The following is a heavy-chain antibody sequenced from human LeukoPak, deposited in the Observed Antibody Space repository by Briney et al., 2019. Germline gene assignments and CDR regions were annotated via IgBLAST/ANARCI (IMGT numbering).Heavy chain of an antibody. J-gene: IGHJ5*02. CDR1: GGTFSSYA. Sequence: GASVKVSCKASGGTFSSYAINWVRQAPGQGLEWMGGIIPIFGTANYAQKLQGRVTMTTDTSTSTAYMELRSLRSDDTAVYYCARDWGYSYGYLDWFDPWGQGTLVTVSS. D-gene: IGHD5-18*01. CDR2: IIPIFGTA. V-gene: IGHV1-69*05. CDR3: ARDWGYSYGYLDWFDP.